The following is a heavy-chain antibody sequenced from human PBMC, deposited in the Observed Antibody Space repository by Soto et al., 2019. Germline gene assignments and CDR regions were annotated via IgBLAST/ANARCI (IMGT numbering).Heavy chain of an antibody. CDR2: INDSGSA. D-gene: IGHD3-10*01. J-gene: IGHJ6*03. CDR1: GGSFSGYY. CDR3: ARGLSEWFWVLSRRGGYYLDIDV. Sequence: QVQLQQWGAGLLKPSETLSLTCAVYGGSFSGYYWSWIRQTPGKGLDWIGEINDSGSANHNPSPKSRATILVDTPTNRFTLTLSYVAAADTPWYCCARGLSEWFWVLSRRGGYYLDIDVWGKGTTVTVSS. V-gene: IGHV4-34*04.